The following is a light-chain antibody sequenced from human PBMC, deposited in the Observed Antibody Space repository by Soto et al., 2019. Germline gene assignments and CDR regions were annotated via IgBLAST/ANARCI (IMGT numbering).Light chain of an antibody. CDR2: DVS. V-gene: IGKV1-5*01. J-gene: IGKJ2*01. CDR3: QHTTDFT. CDR1: SSSKW. Sequence: IQMTQSPSTLAASVGDTFTMTCRSSSKWLAWYQKKPGKAPKLLIYDVSNLERGVPPRFSGSTSGAESTLTITGLQPDDLGTYYCQHTTDFTFGQGTKVDIK.